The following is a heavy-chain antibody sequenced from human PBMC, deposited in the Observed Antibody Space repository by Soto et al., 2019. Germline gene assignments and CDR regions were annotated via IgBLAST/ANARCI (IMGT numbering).Heavy chain of an antibody. CDR2: IYYSGST. Sequence: QVQLQESGPGLVKPSQTLSLTCTVSGGSISSGDYYWSWIRQPPGKGLEWIGYIYYSGSTYYNPSLKSRVTTSVDTSKNQFSLKLSSVTAADTAVYYCARVRRFLEWLLSGELFDYWGQGTLVTVSS. CDR3: ARVRRFLEWLLSGELFDY. J-gene: IGHJ4*02. CDR1: GGSISSGDYY. V-gene: IGHV4-30-4*01. D-gene: IGHD3-3*01.